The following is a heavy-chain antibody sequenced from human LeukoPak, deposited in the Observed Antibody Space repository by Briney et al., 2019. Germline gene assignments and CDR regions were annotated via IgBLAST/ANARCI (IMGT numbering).Heavy chain of an antibody. CDR3: TTAAALFFDY. J-gene: IGHJ4*02. Sequence: GGSLRLSCAGSGFSFRASAMHWVRQASGKGMEWVGRIRNKNNNYATTYGESVKGRFTISRDDSKNMAFLQMKSLKTEDTAVYYCTTAAALFFDYWGRGTLVTVSS. CDR2: IRNKNNNYAT. D-gene: IGHD6-13*01. CDR1: GFSFRASA. V-gene: IGHV3-73*01.